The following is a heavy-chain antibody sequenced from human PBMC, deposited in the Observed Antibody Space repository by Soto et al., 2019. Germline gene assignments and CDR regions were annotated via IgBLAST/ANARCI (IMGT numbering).Heavy chain of an antibody. CDR1: GGFFSSNA. J-gene: IGHJ4*02. Sequence: QVQLVQSGAEVKKPGSSVKVSCQASGGFFSSNAISWVRQAPGQVLEWMGGILPIFHTTHYAQKFQGRVTLTADESTSTGYMELSSLKSEDTALYYCATGGRGYSSAPRFYFEYWGQGTLVPVSS. CDR3: ATGGRGYSSAPRFYFEY. V-gene: IGHV1-69*01. D-gene: IGHD5-18*01. CDR2: ILPIFHTT.